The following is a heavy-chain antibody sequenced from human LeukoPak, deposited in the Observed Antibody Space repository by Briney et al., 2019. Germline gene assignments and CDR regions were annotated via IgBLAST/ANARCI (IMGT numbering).Heavy chain of an antibody. CDR3: ARRRRNCSSTSCYFWFDP. D-gene: IGHD2-2*01. J-gene: IGHJ5*02. CDR2: ISAYNGNT. Sequence: ASVKVSCKASGYTFTSYGISWVRQAPGQGLEWMGWISAYNGNTNYAQKLQGRVTMTTDTSTSTAYMELRSLRSDDTAVYYRARRRRNCSSTSCYFWFDPWGQGTLVTVSS. CDR1: GYTFTSYG. V-gene: IGHV1-18*04.